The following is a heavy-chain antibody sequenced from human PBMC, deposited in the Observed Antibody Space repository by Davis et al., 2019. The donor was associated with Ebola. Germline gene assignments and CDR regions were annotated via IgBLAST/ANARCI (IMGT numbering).Heavy chain of an antibody. CDR3: ARVRFDYEGMDV. CDR2: ISSIGSTI. Sequence: GRSLRPSCPPSGSTSSAYYMSWIRQPLGKGLGWVSYISSIGSTIYYADSVKGRFTTSRDNAKNSLYLQMNSLGAEDTAVYHCARVRFDYEGMDVWGKGTTVTVSS. V-gene: IGHV3-11*01. J-gene: IGHJ6*04. CDR1: GSTSSAYY.